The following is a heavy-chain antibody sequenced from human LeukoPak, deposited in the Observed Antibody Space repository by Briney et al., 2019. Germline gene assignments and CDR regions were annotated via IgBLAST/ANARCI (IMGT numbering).Heavy chain of an antibody. CDR2: IYYSGST. J-gene: IGHJ5*02. CDR3: ARDQPDYGDYAGGA. D-gene: IGHD4-17*01. CDR1: GGSISSSSYY. V-gene: IGHV4-39*02. Sequence: PSETLSLTCTVSGGSISSSSYYWGWIRQPPGKGLEWIGSIYYSGSTYYNPSLKSRVTISVDTSKNQFSLKLSSVTAADTAVYYCARDQPDYGDYAGGAWGQGTLVTVSS.